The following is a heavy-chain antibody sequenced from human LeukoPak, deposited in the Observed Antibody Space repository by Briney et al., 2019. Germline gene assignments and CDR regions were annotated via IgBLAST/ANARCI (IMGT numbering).Heavy chain of an antibody. V-gene: IGHV3-23*01. CDR2: ISGSGGST. D-gene: IGHD2-2*01. CDR3: AKDPFSDIVVVPAAAYFDY. J-gene: IGHJ4*02. CDR1: GFTFSSYA. Sequence: PGGSLRLSCAASGFTFSSYAMSWVRQAPGKGLEWVSAISGSGGSTYYADSVKGRFTISRDNSKNTLYLQMNSLRAEDTAVYYCAKDPFSDIVVVPAAAYFDYWGQGTLVTVSS.